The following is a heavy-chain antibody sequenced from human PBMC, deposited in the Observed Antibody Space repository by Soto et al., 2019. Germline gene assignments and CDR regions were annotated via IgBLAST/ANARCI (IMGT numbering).Heavy chain of an antibody. V-gene: IGHV5-51*01. J-gene: IGHJ4*01. CDR1: GYIFTNYW. CDR3: ARLANILDFDN. Sequence: PGESLKISCQGPGYIFTNYWIGWVRQMPGKGLEWMGIIYPGDSDTRYSPSFQGQVTISADKSISTAYLQWSSLKASNTAMYYCARLANILDFDNWGHGTLVTVSS. CDR2: IYPGDSDT.